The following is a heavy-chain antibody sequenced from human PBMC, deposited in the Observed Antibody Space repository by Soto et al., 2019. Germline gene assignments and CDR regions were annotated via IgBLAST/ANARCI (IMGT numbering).Heavy chain of an antibody. V-gene: IGHV3-33*01. CDR1: GFTFSSYG. CDR2: IWYDGSNK. D-gene: IGHD6-13*01. CDR3: ARGSSAAGLDY. Sequence: QVQLVESGGGVVQPGRSLRLSCAASGFTFSSYGMHWVRQAPGKGLEWVAVIWYDGSNKYYADSVKGRFTISRDNSKNTLYLQMNSLRAEDTAVYYCARGSSAAGLDYWGQGTLVTVSS. J-gene: IGHJ4*02.